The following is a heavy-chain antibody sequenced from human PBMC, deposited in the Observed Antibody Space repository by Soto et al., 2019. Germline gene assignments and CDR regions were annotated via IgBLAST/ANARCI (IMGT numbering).Heavy chain of an antibody. V-gene: IGHV3-74*01. Sequence: EVQLVESGGGLVQPGGSLRLSCAASGFTFSSYWMHWVRQAAGKGLVWVSRINSDGSSTSYADSVKGRFTISRDNAKNTLQLQMNSLRTEDTAVYYCARVWIQLNHPRRYYFDYWGQGTLVTVSS. CDR2: INSDGSST. CDR3: ARVWIQLNHPRRYYFDY. CDR1: GFTFSSYW. D-gene: IGHD5-18*01. J-gene: IGHJ4*02.